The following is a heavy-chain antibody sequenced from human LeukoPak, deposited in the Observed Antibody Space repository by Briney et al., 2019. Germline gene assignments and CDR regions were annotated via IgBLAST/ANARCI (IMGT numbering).Heavy chain of an antibody. V-gene: IGHV1-8*03. J-gene: IGHJ4*02. Sequence: GASVKVSCKASGYTFATYDINWVRQATGQGLEWMGWMNPNSGYTGYAQKFQGRVTITRDTSISTAYMELSSLRSEDTAVYYCARVAGSIDYWGQGTLVTVSS. D-gene: IGHD6-19*01. CDR1: GYTFATYD. CDR2: MNPNSGYT. CDR3: ARVAGSIDY.